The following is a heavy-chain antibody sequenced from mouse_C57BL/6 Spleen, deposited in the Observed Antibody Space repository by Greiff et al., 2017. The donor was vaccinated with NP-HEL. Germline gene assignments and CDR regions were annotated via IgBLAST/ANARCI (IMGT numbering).Heavy chain of an antibody. V-gene: IGHV2-9-1*01. CDR3: ARDSNYVGNAMDY. Sequence: VKLVESGPGLVAPSQSLSITCTVSGFSLTSYAISWVRQPPGKGLEWLGVIWTGGGTNYNSALKSRLSISKDNSKSQVFLKMNSLQTEDTARYYCARDSNYVGNAMDYWGQGTSVTVSS. J-gene: IGHJ4*01. CDR1: GFSLTSYA. CDR2: IWTGGGT. D-gene: IGHD2-5*01.